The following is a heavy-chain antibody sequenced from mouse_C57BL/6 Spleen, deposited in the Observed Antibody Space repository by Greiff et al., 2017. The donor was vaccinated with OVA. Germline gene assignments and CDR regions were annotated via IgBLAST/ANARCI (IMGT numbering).Heavy chain of an antibody. CDR2: INPNNGGT. Sequence: VQLKESGPELVKPGASVKISCKASGYTFTDYYMNWVKQSHGKSLEWIGDINPNNGGTSYNQKFKGKATLTVDKSSSTAYMELRSLTSEDSAVYYCARSLWVFLRYAMDYWGQGTSVTVSS. D-gene: IGHD1-1*02. V-gene: IGHV1-26*01. CDR1: GYTFTDYY. J-gene: IGHJ4*01. CDR3: ARSLWVFLRYAMDY.